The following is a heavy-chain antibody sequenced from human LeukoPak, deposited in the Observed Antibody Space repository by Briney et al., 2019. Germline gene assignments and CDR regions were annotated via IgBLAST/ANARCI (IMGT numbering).Heavy chain of an antibody. V-gene: IGHV3-21*01. CDR2: ISTSSIYI. CDR1: GFTFSSYE. D-gene: IGHD1-26*01. CDR3: ARCWGSGSYLFDAFDI. Sequence: PGGSLRLSCAASGFTFSSYEMNWVRQAPGKGLEWVSSISTSSIYIYYADSVKGRFTISRDNARNSLYLQMNSLRAEDTAVYYCARCWGSGSYLFDAFDIWGQGTMVTVSS. J-gene: IGHJ3*02.